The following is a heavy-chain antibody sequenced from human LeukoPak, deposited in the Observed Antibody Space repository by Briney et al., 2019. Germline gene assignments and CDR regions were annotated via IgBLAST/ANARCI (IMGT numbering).Heavy chain of an antibody. CDR1: GYTFTNYD. CDR2: INPSGGST. D-gene: IGHD3-22*01. J-gene: IGHJ3*02. V-gene: IGHV1-46*01. Sequence: ASVKVSCKASGYTFTNYDINWVRQAPGQGLEWMGIINPSGGSTSYAQKFQGRVTMTRDMSTSTVYMELSSLRSEDTAVYYCASLIVAASNGGDSAFDIWGQGTMVTVSS. CDR3: ASLIVAASNGGDSAFDI.